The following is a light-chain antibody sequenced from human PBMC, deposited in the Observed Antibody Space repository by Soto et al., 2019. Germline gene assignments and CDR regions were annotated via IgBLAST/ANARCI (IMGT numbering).Light chain of an antibody. CDR1: QSVSSD. V-gene: IGKV3-15*01. Sequence: IVMTQSPATLSVSPGERASLSCRASQSVSSDLAWYQQKPGQTPRLLIYATSTRATGIPARFSGSGSGTEFTLTISSLQSEDFAVYYCHHYNNWPLTFGGGTKAHI. J-gene: IGKJ4*01. CDR3: HHYNNWPLT. CDR2: ATS.